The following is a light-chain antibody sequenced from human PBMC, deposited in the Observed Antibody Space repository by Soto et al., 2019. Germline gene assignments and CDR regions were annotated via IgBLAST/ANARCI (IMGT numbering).Light chain of an antibody. V-gene: IGKV3-15*01. CDR2: GIS. CDR1: QSVNSN. Sequence: PGESTTLSCRASQSVNSNYLAWYQQHPGQPPRLLIYGISTRATGIPARFSGSGSGTEFSLTISSLQSEDFAVYYCQQYSKWPITFGQGTRLEIK. J-gene: IGKJ5*01. CDR3: QQYSKWPIT.